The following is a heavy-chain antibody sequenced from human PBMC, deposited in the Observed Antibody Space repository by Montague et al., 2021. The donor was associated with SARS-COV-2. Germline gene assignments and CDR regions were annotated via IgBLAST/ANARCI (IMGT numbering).Heavy chain of an antibody. CDR1: GFTFGDYG. D-gene: IGHD2-2*01. CDR2: INWNGGST. Sequence: SLRLSCAASGFTFGDYGMSWVRQAPGKGLEWVSGINWNGGSTGYADSVKGRFTISRDNAKNSLYLQMNSLRAEGTALYYCARDRDCSSTSCSPGLYYYYGMDVWGQGTTVTVSS. J-gene: IGHJ6*02. V-gene: IGHV3-20*04. CDR3: ARDRDCSSTSCSPGLYYYYGMDV.